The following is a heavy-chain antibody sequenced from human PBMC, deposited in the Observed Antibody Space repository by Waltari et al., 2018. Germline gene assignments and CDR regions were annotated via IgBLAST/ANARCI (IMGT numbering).Heavy chain of an antibody. J-gene: IGHJ3*02. CDR2: IIPILGIA. D-gene: IGHD6-13*01. V-gene: IGHV1-69*08. Sequence: QVQLVQSGAEVKKPGSSVKVSCKASGGTLSSYTISWARQAPGQGLEWMGRIIPILGIANYAQKFQGRVTITADKSTSTAYMELSSLRSEDTAVYYCARDRVIAAADDAFDIWGQGTMVTVSS. CDR3: ARDRVIAAADDAFDI. CDR1: GGTLSSYT.